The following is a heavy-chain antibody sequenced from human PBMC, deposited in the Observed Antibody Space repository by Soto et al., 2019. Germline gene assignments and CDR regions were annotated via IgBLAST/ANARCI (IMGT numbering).Heavy chain of an antibody. CDR2: INAGNGNT. Sequence: QVQLVQSGAEVKKPGASVTVSCKASGYIFTSFSMHWVRQAPGQRLQWMGWINAGNGNTKYSQEFQGRVTITRDTSATTAYIDLNSLRSEDTAVYFCARGGQYFDSSGYYYGLSGMNVWGQGTTVTVSS. CDR3: ARGGQYFDSSGYYYGLSGMNV. V-gene: IGHV1-3*01. J-gene: IGHJ6*02. CDR1: GYIFTSFS. D-gene: IGHD3-22*01.